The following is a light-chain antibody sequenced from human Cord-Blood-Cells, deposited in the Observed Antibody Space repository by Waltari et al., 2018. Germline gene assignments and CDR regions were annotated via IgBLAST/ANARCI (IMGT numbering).Light chain of an antibody. Sequence: DIQMTQSPSSLSASVGDRVTITCRASQSIRSFLNWYQQKPGKAPKLLIYAAASVQRGGPARFSGGGSGTCFTLTIRSLQPDDWATYFYQQSYSTPYTLGQGTKLEIK. J-gene: IGKJ2*01. CDR2: AAA. V-gene: IGKV1-39*01. CDR1: QSIRSF. CDR3: QQSYSTPYT.